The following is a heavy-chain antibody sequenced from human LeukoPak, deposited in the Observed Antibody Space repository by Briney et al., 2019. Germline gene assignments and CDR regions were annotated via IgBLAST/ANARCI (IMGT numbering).Heavy chain of an antibody. CDR3: ARDYRNYYDFWSGYSYYFDY. V-gene: IGHV3-74*01. CDR2: INSVVGST. D-gene: IGHD3-3*01. Sequence: GSLRLSCAASGFTFSSYWMHWVRQAPGKGLVWVSRINSVVGSTSYADPVKGRFTTSRDYAKNTLYLQMNSLRAEDTAVYYCARDYRNYYDFWSGYSYYFDYGGQGTLAPVSS. J-gene: IGHJ4*02. CDR1: GFTFSSYW.